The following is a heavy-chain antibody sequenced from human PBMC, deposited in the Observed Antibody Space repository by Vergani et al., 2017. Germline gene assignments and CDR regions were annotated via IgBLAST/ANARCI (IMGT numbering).Heavy chain of an antibody. CDR3: AGGTTAYIDY. CDR1: GFTFSSYA. V-gene: IGHV3-30-3*01. J-gene: IGHJ4*02. D-gene: IGHD4-11*01. Sequence: QVQLVESGGGVVQPGRSLRLSCAASGFTFSSYAMHWVRQAPGKGLEGVAVISYDGSNKYYADSVEGRFTISRDNSKNTLYLQMNSLRAEDTAVYYCAGGTTAYIDYWGQGTLVTVSS. CDR2: ISYDGSNK.